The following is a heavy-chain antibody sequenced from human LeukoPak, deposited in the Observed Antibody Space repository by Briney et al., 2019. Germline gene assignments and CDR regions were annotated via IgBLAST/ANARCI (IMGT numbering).Heavy chain of an antibody. V-gene: IGHV4-61*09. J-gene: IGHJ3*02. Sequence: SETLSLTCTVSGGSISSGTYYWSWIRQPAGKGLEWIGHISSSGGTNYNPSLKRRVTISLDTSNNQFSLKLSSVTAADTAVYYCARAFRGIFGVFEAFDIWGQGTMVTVSS. CDR2: ISSSGGT. D-gene: IGHD3-3*01. CDR1: GGSISSGTYY. CDR3: ARAFRGIFGVFEAFDI.